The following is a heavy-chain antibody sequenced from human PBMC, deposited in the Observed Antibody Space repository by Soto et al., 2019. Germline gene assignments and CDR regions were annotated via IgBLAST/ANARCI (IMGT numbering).Heavy chain of an antibody. CDR2: VYTSDYT. V-gene: IGHV4-59*01. Sequence: SETLSLTCSVSGASIRSYYWHWIRQPPGKGLEWIGYVYTSDYTSYIPSLKSRLTISVDTAKNQFSLRLNSVTAADTAVYYCARASGLGVAHIDYWGQGTLVTVPQ. D-gene: IGHD6-19*01. CDR1: GASIRSYY. CDR3: ARASGLGVAHIDY. J-gene: IGHJ4*02.